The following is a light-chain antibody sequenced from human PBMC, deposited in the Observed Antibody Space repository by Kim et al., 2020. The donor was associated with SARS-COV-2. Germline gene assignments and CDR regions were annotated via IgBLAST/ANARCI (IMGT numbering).Light chain of an antibody. J-gene: IGKJ1*01. V-gene: IGKV3-15*01. CDR1: QSVSTN. CDR3: QQYNTWLRT. CDR2: GAS. Sequence: IVMTQSPATLSVSPGERATLSCRASQSVSTNLAWFQQKPGQAPRLLIYGASTRATGIPARFSGSGSGTEFTLTLSSLQSEDFAVYYCQQYNTWLRTFGQGTKVDIK.